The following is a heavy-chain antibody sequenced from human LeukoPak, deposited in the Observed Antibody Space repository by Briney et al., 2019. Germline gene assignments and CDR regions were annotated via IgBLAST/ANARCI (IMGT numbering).Heavy chain of an antibody. CDR1: GYSIGSGYY. J-gene: IGHJ4*02. D-gene: IGHD3-22*01. CDR3: ARATDYYDSSGYYYGVYFDY. V-gene: IGHV4-38-2*02. CDR2: IYHSGST. Sequence: SETLSLTCTVSGYSIGSGYYWGWIRQPPGKGLEWIGSIYHSGSTYYNPSLKSRVTISVDTSKNQFSLKLSSVTAADTAVYYCARATDYYDSSGYYYGVYFDYWGQGTLVTVSS.